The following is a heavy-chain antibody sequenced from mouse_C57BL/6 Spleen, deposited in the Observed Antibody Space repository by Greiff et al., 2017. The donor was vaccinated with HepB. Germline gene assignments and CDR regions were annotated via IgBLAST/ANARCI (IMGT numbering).Heavy chain of an antibody. CDR1: GFTFSSYG. V-gene: IGHV5-6*01. CDR3: ARHVDYDGYAMDY. CDR2: ISSGGSYT. J-gene: IGHJ4*01. Sequence: EVKVVESGGDLVKPGGSLKLSCAASGFTFSSYGMSWVRQTPDERLEWVATISSGGSYTYYPDSVKGRFTISRDNAKKTLYLQMSSLKSEDTAMYYCARHVDYDGYAMDYWGQGTSVTVSS. D-gene: IGHD2-4*01.